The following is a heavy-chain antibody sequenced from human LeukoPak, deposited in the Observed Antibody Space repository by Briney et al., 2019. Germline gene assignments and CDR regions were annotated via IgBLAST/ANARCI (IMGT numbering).Heavy chain of an antibody. Sequence: GGSLTLSCVASQFTFSHYGMHWVRQAPGRGLEWVAVIWSDGTNQYYADSVKGRFTISRDDSQKTVYLQMNGLRVEDTAVYFCARDAQRGFDYSNSLRYWGQGTLVPVSS. D-gene: IGHD4-11*01. J-gene: IGHJ4*02. CDR3: ARDAQRGFDYSNSLRY. CDR2: IWSDGTNQ. V-gene: IGHV3-33*08. CDR1: QFTFSHYG.